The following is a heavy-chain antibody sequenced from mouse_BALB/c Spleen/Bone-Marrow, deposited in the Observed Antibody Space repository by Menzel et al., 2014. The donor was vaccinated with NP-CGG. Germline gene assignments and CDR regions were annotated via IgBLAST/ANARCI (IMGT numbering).Heavy chain of an antibody. V-gene: IGHV4-1*02. D-gene: IGHD1-1*01. CDR3: ARLNYYGNLFV. Sequence: EVQGVESGGGLVQPGGSLKLSCAASRFDFSRYWMSWVRQAPGKGLEWIGEINPDSSTINYTPSLKDKFIISRDNAKNTLYLQMSKVRSEDTALYYSARLNYYGNLFVWGAGTTVTVSS. J-gene: IGHJ1*01. CDR2: INPDSSTI. CDR1: RFDFSRYW.